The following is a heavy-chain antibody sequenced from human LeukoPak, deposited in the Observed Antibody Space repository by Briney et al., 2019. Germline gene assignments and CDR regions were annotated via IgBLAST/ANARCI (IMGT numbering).Heavy chain of an antibody. V-gene: IGHV3-30*18. Sequence: GGSLRLSCAASGFTFSSYGMHCVRQAPGKGLEWVAVISYDGSNKYYADSVKGRFTISRDNSKNTLYLQMNSLRAEDTAVYYCAKAGDGYSHFQHWGQGTLVTVSS. CDR1: GFTFSSYG. CDR2: ISYDGSNK. CDR3: AKAGDGYSHFQH. J-gene: IGHJ1*01. D-gene: IGHD5-24*01.